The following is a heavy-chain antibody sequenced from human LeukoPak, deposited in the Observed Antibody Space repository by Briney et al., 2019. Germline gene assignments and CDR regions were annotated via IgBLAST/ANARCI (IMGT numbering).Heavy chain of an antibody. CDR2: IYTSWTT. Sequence: SETLSLTCTVSGDSMSSYYWNFIRQPAGKGLEWIGRIYTSWTTYYNPSLKSRITMSVDTSRNQFSLRLTSVTAADTAVYYCARGDYYDGGGRNWFDPWGQGTLVTVSS. D-gene: IGHD3-16*01. J-gene: IGHJ5*02. V-gene: IGHV4-4*07. CDR3: ARGDYYDGGGRNWFDP. CDR1: GDSMSSYY.